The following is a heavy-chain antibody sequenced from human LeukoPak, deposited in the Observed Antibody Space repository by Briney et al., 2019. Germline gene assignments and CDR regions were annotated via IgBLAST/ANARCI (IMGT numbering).Heavy chain of an antibody. CDR3: ATLRAVVAFDDFDI. CDR2: ISPDGSSA. CDR1: GFTFSRYW. V-gene: IGHV3-74*01. Sequence: GGSLRLSCAASGFTFSRYWMHWVRQAPGKRLVWVSRISPDGSSAHYEDSVNGRFTISRDNAKNTLYLQMNSLRAEDTAVYYCATLRAVVAFDDFDIWGQGTMVTVSS. J-gene: IGHJ3*02. D-gene: IGHD3-22*01.